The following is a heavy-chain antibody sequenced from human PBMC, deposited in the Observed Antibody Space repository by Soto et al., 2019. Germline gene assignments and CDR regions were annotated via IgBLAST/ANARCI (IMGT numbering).Heavy chain of an antibody. D-gene: IGHD6-13*01. CDR3: ATGGGAAPGT. J-gene: IGHJ4*02. Sequence: PSETLSLTCTVSGGSISSGGYYWSWIRQHPGKGLEWIGEIDHNGSIKYNPSLESRVSISLDTSRNQFSLKLSSVTAADSAVFYCATGGGAAPGTWGQGTLVTVSS. CDR2: IDHNGSI. V-gene: IGHV4-31*03. CDR1: GGSISSGGYY.